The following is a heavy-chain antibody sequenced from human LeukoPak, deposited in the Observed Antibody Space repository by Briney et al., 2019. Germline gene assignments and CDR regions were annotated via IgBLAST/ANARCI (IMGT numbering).Heavy chain of an antibody. D-gene: IGHD3-16*02. J-gene: IGHJ4*02. Sequence: GSLRLSCAASGFTFSSYEMNWVRQAPGKGLEWIGRIYTSGSTNYNPSLKSRVTISVDTSKNQFSLKLSSVTAADTAVYYCARGGTNYDYVWGSYRPYFDYWGQGTLVTVSS. V-gene: IGHV4-4*08. CDR2: IYTSGST. CDR1: GFTFSSYE. CDR3: ARGGTNYDYVWGSYRPYFDY.